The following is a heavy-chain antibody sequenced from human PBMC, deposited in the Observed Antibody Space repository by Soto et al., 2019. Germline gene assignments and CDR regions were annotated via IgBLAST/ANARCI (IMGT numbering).Heavy chain of an antibody. V-gene: IGHV3-23*01. CDR1: GFXLSNYA. CDR3: ARYILAGPDPADC. J-gene: IGHJ4*01. CDR2: ISGSADST. Sequence: GGSLXLSCAASGFXLSNYAMSWVRQAPGKGLEWVSTISGSADSTYFLDSVKGRFAISRDNSKNTLYLQMNSLTAEDTAIYYCARYILAGPDPADCWGHGTLVTVSS. D-gene: IGHD1-20*01.